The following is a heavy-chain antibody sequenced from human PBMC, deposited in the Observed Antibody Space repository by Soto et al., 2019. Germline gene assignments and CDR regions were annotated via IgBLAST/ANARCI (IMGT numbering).Heavy chain of an antibody. CDR3: ARAGLATIRPYYYGMDV. V-gene: IGHV1-69*06. Sequence: SVKVSCKASGGTFGSYAISWVRQAPGQGLEWMGGIIPIFGTASYAQKFQGRVTITADKSTSTAYMELSSLRSEDTAVYYCARAGLATIRPYYYGMDVWGQGTTVTVSS. J-gene: IGHJ6*02. D-gene: IGHD5-12*01. CDR2: IIPIFGTA. CDR1: GGTFGSYA.